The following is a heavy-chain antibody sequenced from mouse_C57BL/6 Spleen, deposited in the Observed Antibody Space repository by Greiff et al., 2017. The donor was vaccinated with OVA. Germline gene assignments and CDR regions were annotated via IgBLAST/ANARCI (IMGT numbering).Heavy chain of an antibody. CDR2: IYTGDGDT. D-gene: IGHD2-3*01. Sequence: QVQLQQSGAELVKPGASVKISCKASGYAFSSHWMNWVKQRPGKGLEWIGQIYTGDGDTNYNGKFKGKATLTADKSASTAYMQLSSLTSEDSAVYFCARVGDGYHFYYDYWGQGTTLTVSS. J-gene: IGHJ2*01. V-gene: IGHV1-80*01. CDR1: GYAFSSHW. CDR3: ARVGDGYHFYYDY.